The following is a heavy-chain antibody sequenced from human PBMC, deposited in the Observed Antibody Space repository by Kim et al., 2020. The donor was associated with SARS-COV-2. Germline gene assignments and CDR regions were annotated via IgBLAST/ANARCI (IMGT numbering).Heavy chain of an antibody. CDR2: IIPIFGTA. Sequence: SVKVSCKASGGTFSSYAISWVRQAPGQGLEWMGGIIPIFGTANYAQKFQGRVTITADESTSTAYMELSSLRSEDTAVYYCARTLWLVGGFGGYYYYGMDVWGQGTTVTVSS. V-gene: IGHV1-69*13. CDR3: ARTLWLVGGFGGYYYYGMDV. J-gene: IGHJ6*02. CDR1: GGTFSSYA. D-gene: IGHD3-9*01.